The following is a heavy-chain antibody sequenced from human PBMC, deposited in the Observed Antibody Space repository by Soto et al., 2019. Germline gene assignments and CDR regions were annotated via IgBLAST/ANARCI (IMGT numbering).Heavy chain of an antibody. D-gene: IGHD1-26*01. CDR1: GGTFSSYA. CDR2: ISAYNGNT. Sequence: ASVKVSCKASGGTFSSYAISWVRQAPGQGLEWMGWISAYNGNTNYAQKLQGRVTMTTDTSTSTAYMELRSLRSDDTAVYYCASSANVGATNNFDYWGQGTLVTVSS. J-gene: IGHJ4*02. V-gene: IGHV1-18*01. CDR3: ASSANVGATNNFDY.